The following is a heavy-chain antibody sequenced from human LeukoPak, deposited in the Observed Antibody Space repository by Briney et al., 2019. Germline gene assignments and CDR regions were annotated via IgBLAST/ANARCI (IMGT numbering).Heavy chain of an antibody. CDR3: ARDSSDIRSLIAH. J-gene: IGHJ1*01. Sequence: ASVKVSCRVSGYTLTELSMHWVRQAPGKRLEWMGGFDPEGGETIYAQKFQGRVTMTEDTSTDTAYMELSSLRSEDTAVYYCARDSSDIRSLIAHWGQGTLVTVSS. V-gene: IGHV1-24*01. D-gene: IGHD2-15*01. CDR1: GYTLTELS. CDR2: FDPEGGET.